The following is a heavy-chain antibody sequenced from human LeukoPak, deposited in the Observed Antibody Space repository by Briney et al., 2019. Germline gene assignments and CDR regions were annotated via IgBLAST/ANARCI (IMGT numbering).Heavy chain of an antibody. Sequence: GESLKISCKGSGYSFTSYWIAWVCQMPGKGLEWMGIIYPGDSEIRYSPSFQGQVTISADKSISTAYVQWSSLKASDTAMYYCARGTDGHNQPNWFDPWGQGTLVTVSS. D-gene: IGHD5-24*01. J-gene: IGHJ5*02. CDR3: ARGTDGHNQPNWFDP. CDR1: GYSFTSYW. V-gene: IGHV5-51*01. CDR2: IYPGDSEI.